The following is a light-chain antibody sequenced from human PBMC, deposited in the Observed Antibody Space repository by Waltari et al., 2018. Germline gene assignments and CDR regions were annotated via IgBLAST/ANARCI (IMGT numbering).Light chain of an antibody. CDR2: RAA. V-gene: IGKV1-5*03. CDR1: QHISTW. CDR3: QQYETYST. J-gene: IGKJ2*01. Sequence: DIQMTQSPSTLSASVGDRVTITCRASQHISTWLAWYQQKPGKAPKLLIYRAANLQSGVPSGFSGSGSGTEFTLTISSLQPDDFATYYCQQYETYSTFGQGTKLEIK.